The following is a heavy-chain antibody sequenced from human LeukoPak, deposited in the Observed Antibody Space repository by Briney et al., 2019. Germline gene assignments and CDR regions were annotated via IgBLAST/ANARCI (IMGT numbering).Heavy chain of an antibody. V-gene: IGHV1-18*01. CDR3: ATDRGSPLDY. J-gene: IGHJ4*02. Sequence: KFQDRATMTTDSSTSTAYMELSSLRSEDTAVYYCATDRGSPLDYWGQGTLVTVSS. D-gene: IGHD1-26*01.